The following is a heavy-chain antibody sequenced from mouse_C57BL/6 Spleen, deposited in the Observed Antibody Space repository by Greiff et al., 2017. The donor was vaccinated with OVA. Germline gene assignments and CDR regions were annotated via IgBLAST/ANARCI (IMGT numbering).Heavy chain of an antibody. CDR1: GYTFTSYW. Sequence: VQLQESGAELAKPGASVKLSCKASGYTFTSYWMPWVKQRPGQGLEWIGYINPSSGYTKYNQKFKDKATLTADKSSSTAYMQLSSLTYEDSAVYYGARGRTTVVATKAMDYWGQGTSVTVSS. J-gene: IGHJ4*01. CDR2: INPSSGYT. CDR3: ARGRTTVVATKAMDY. V-gene: IGHV1-7*01. D-gene: IGHD1-1*01.